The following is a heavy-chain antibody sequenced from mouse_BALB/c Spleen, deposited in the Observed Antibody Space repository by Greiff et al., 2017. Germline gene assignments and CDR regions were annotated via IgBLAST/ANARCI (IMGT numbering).Heavy chain of an antibody. D-gene: IGHD2-1*01. J-gene: IGHJ2*01. CDR1: GYTFTSYT. CDR3: ASYGNYPSY. Sequence: QVQLQQSAAELARPGASVKMSCKASGYTFTSYTMHWVKQRPGQGLEWIGYINPSSGYTEYNQKFKDKTTLTADKSSSTAYMQLSSLTSEDSAVYYCASYGNYPSYWGQGTTLTVSS. V-gene: IGHV1-4*02. CDR2: INPSSGYT.